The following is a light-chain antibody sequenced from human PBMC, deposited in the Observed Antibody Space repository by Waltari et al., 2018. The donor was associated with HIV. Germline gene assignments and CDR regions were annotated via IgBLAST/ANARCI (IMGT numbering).Light chain of an antibody. CDR3: GTWDSSLSAYV. CDR1: NSNIDTTY. J-gene: IGLJ1*01. Sequence: QSVLTQPPSVSAAPGQKVTISCSGSNSNIDTTYVSWYQQFPGTAPKLLIYDNNKRPSGIPDRFSGSKSGTSATLGITGLQTGDEADYYCGTWDSSLSAYVFGTGTKVTVL. V-gene: IGLV1-51*01. CDR2: DNN.